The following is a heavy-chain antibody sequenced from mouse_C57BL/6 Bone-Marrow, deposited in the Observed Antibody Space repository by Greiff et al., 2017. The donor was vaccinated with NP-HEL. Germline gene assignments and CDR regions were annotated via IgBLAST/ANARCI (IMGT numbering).Heavy chain of an antibody. V-gene: IGHV1-19*01. CDR2: INPYNGGT. CDR3: ARRGPITTAYYAMDY. D-gene: IGHD1-1*01. J-gene: IGHJ4*01. CDR1: GYTFTDYY. Sequence: EVQLQQSGPVLVKPGASVKMSCKASGYTFTDYYMNWVKQSHGKSLEWIGVINPYNGGTSYNQKFKGKATLTVDKSSSTAYMELNSLTSEDSAVYYCARRGPITTAYYAMDYWGQGTSVTVSS.